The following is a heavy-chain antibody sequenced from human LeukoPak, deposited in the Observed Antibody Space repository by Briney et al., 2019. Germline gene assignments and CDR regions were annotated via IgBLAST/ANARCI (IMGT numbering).Heavy chain of an antibody. Sequence: SETLSLTCTVSGGSISSSSYYWGWIRQPPGKGLEWIGSVYYSGNTYYNPSLKSRVTISVDTSKNQFSLKLSSVTAADTAVYYCARPHSSGWYGGFDIWGQGTMVTVSS. CDR2: VYYSGNT. J-gene: IGHJ3*02. V-gene: IGHV4-39*01. CDR1: GGSISSSSYY. CDR3: ARPHSSGWYGGFDI. D-gene: IGHD6-19*01.